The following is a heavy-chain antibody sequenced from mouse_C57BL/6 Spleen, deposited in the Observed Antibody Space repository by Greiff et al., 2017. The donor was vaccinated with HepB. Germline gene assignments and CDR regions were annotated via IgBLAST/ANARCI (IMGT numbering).Heavy chain of an antibody. Sequence: QVQLQQPGTELVKPGASVKLSCKASGYTFTSYWMHWVKQRPGQGLEWIGNINPSNGGTNYNQKFKGKSTLTVDKSSSTAYMQLSSLTSEDSAVYYCARSGDGDRNWYFDVWGTGTTVTVSS. V-gene: IGHV1-53*01. J-gene: IGHJ1*03. D-gene: IGHD3-3*01. CDR1: GYTFTSYW. CDR2: INPSNGGT. CDR3: ARSGDGDRNWYFDV.